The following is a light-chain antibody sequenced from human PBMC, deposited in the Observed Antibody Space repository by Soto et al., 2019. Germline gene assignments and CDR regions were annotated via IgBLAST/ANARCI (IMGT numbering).Light chain of an antibody. J-gene: IGKJ3*01. CDR3: QQSYSTPFT. CDR1: QSISSY. V-gene: IGKV1-39*01. CDR2: AAS. Sequence: DIQMTQSPSSLSASVGDRVTITCRESQSISSYLNWYQQKPGKAPKLLIYAASSLQSGVPSRFSGSGSGTDFTLTISSLQPEDFATYYYQQSYSTPFTFGPGTKVDIK.